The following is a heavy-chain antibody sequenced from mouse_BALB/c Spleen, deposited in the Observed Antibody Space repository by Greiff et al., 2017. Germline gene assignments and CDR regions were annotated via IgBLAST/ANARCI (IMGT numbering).Heavy chain of an antibody. CDR2: ISDGGSYT. CDR3: ARGGPYYAMDY. CDR1: GFTFSGYY. V-gene: IGHV5-4*02. Sequence: EVNLVESGGGLVKPGGSLKLSCAASGFTFSGYYMYWVRQTPEKRLEWVATISDGGSYTYYPDSVKGRFTISRDNAKNNLYLQMSSLKSEDTAMYYCARGGPYYAMDYWGQGTSVTVSS. J-gene: IGHJ4*01.